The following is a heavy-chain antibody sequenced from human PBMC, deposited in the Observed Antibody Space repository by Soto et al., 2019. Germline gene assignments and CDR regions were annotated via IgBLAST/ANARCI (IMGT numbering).Heavy chain of an antibody. Sequence: QVQLVQSGAEVKKPGASVKVSCKASGYTFTSYDINWVRQATGQGLEWMGWMNPNSGNTGSAQKAPGRATMTMTTSMSTASMVPSSPRSADTAVYYCARASSAGTGWFAPWGQGTLVTVSS. CDR3: ARASSAGTGWFAP. CDR2: MNPNSGNT. J-gene: IGHJ5*02. D-gene: IGHD6-13*01. CDR1: GYTFTSYD. V-gene: IGHV1-8*01.